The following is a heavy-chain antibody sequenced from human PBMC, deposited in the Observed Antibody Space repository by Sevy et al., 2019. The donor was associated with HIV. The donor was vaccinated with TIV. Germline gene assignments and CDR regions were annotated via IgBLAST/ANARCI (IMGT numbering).Heavy chain of an antibody. D-gene: IGHD2-2*02. CDR1: GGTFSDYA. CDR2: IIPVFGTP. J-gene: IGHJ6*03. V-gene: IGHV1-69*13. CDR3: ARVQCRSTSCYTGYYYYYMDV. Sequence: ASVKVSCKASGGTFSDYAISWVRQAPGQGLEWMGAIIPVFGTPNYAQKFQGRVTITADESTSTAFMEVSRLRSDDTAVYFCARVQCRSTSCYTGYYYYYMDVWGEGTTVTVSS.